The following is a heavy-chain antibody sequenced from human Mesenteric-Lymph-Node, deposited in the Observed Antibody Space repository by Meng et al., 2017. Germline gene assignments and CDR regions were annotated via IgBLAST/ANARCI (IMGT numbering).Heavy chain of an antibody. CDR3: ARDRAGGPDF. CDR1: GFTFSTYW. CDR2: INLDGTTR. V-gene: IGHV3-74*01. J-gene: IGHJ4*02. Sequence: GESLKISCAASGFTFSTYWMHWVRQGPGMGLVWVSRINLDGTTRDYADSVKGRFTVSRDNAKNTLSLQMNSLRAEDTAVYYCARDRAGGPDFWGQGTLVTVSS. D-gene: IGHD3-16*01.